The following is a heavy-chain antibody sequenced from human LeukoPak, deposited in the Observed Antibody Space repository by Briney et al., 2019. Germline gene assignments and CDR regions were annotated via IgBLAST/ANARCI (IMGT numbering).Heavy chain of an antibody. Sequence: GGSLRLSCAASGFTFSNYNMNWVRQAPGKGLEWVSYISSRGSYTFYADSVKGRFTISRDNAKNSLYLQMNSLRAEDTAVDYCARTIVVVIEYYLDYWGQGTLVTVSS. CDR1: GFTFSNYN. CDR2: ISSRGSYT. D-gene: IGHD3-22*01. CDR3: ARTIVVVIEYYLDY. J-gene: IGHJ4*02. V-gene: IGHV3-21*01.